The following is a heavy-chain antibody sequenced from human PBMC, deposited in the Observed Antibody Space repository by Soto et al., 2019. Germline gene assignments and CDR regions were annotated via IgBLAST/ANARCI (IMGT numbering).Heavy chain of an antibody. V-gene: IGHV3-21*01. D-gene: IGHD4-17*01. J-gene: IGHJ6*02. CDR2: ISSSSSSI. CDR1: GFTFSSYS. CDR3: ATTTVTTAIYYYYYGMDV. Sequence: PGGSLRLSCAASGFTFSSYSMNWVRQAPGKRLEWVSSISSSSSSIYYADSVKGGFTTSRDNAKNSLYLQMKSLRAEDTSVYYCATTTVTTAIYYYYYGMDVWGQGTTVTVSS.